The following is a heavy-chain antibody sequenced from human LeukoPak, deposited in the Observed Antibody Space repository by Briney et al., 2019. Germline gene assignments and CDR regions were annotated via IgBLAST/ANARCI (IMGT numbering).Heavy chain of an antibody. V-gene: IGHV3-48*03. D-gene: IGHD1-26*01. J-gene: IGHJ6*03. CDR1: GFTFSSYE. Sequence: RGSLRLSCAASGFTFSSYEMNWVRQAPGKVLEWVSYISSGSTIYYADSVKGRFTISRDNAKNSLYLQMNSLRAEDTAVYYCAGSGSYTLHYYYYYMDVWGKGTTVTISS. CDR3: AGSGSYTLHYYYYYMDV. CDR2: ISSGSTI.